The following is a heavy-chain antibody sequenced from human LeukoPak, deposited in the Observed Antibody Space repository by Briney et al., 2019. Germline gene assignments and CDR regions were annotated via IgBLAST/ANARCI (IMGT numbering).Heavy chain of an antibody. CDR2: IIPIFGTA. V-gene: IGHV1-69*06. D-gene: IGHD2-15*01. J-gene: IGHJ5*01. Sequence: SVKVSCKASGGTFSSYAISWVRQAPGQGLEWMGGIIPIFGTANYAQKFQGRVTITADKSTSTAYMELSSLRSEDTAVYYCAXXDSGTRRGWFEHWGQGTLVTVSS. CDR1: GGTFSSYA. CDR3: AXXDSGTRRGWFEH.